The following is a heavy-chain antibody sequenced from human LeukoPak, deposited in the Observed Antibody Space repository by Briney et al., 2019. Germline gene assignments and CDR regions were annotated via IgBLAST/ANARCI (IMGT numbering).Heavy chain of an antibody. V-gene: IGHV4-31*03. CDR3: ARGGRYRYGPAFVFDI. CDR2: NYYSGST. Sequence: PSQTLSLTRPVSGGSISSGGYYWSWLPQPPGKALEWIGYNYYSGSTYYNPSLKSRVTISVDKSKNQFSLKLSSVNAADTAVYYCARGGRYRYGPAFVFDIWGQGTMVTVSS. J-gene: IGHJ3*02. D-gene: IGHD5-18*01. CDR1: GGSISSGGYY.